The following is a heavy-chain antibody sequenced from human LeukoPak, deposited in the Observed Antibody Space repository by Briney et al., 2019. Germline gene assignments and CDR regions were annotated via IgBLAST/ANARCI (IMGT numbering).Heavy chain of an antibody. Sequence: GASVKVSCKASGYTFTGYYMHWVRQAPGQGLEWMGWINPNSGGTNYAQKFQSRVTMTRDTSISTAYMELSRLRSDDTAVYYCARGKEYSSSWYDYWGQGTLVTVSS. CDR1: GYTFTGYY. V-gene: IGHV1-2*02. J-gene: IGHJ4*02. CDR2: INPNSGGT. D-gene: IGHD6-13*01. CDR3: ARGKEYSSSWYDY.